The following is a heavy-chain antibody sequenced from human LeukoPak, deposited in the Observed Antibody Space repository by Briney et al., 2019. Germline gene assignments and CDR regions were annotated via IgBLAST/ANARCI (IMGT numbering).Heavy chain of an antibody. CDR1: GYTFSSYG. CDR2: INPQKTNT. D-gene: IGHD4/OR15-4a*01. CDR3: ARRKYGADYNGMDV. V-gene: IGHV1-18*01. Sequence: ASVTVSCKASGYTFSSYGINWVRLARGRGPEYMASINPQKTNTNYAQKFQGRVTVTADTSTSTAYMEVRSLRSDDTAIYYCARRKYGADYNGMDVWGQGTTVTVSS. J-gene: IGHJ6*02.